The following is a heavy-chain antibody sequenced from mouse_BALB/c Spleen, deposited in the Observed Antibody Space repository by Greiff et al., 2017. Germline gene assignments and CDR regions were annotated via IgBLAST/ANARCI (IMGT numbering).Heavy chain of an antibody. CDR2: IDPANGNT. D-gene: IGHD2-4*01. V-gene: IGHV14-3*02. CDR1: GFTIKDTY. J-gene: IGHJ4*01. Sequence: EVKLQESGAELVKPGASVKLSCTASGFTIKDTYMHWVQQRPEQGLEWIGRIDPANGNTKYDPKFQGKVTITADTSSNTAYLQLSSLTSEDTAVYYCAGVITTGYYAMDYWGQGTSVTVSS. CDR3: AGVITTGYYAMDY.